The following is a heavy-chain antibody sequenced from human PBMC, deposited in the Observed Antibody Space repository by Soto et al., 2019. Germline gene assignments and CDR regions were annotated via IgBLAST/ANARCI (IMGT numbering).Heavy chain of an antibody. CDR2: IWDDGSNK. Sequence: QVQLVESGGGVVQPGRSLRLSCAASGFSFSSHGMHWVRQAPGKGLEWVAVIWDDGSNKYYEDSVKGRFTISRDNSKDTLYLKMKSLRAEDTAVYYCARESAMVRGVIWFGDPARQRNYYYYGMDVWGQGTTVSVFS. CDR1: GFSFSSHG. D-gene: IGHD3-10*01. V-gene: IGHV3-33*01. J-gene: IGHJ6*02. CDR3: ARESAMVRGVIWFGDPARQRNYYYYGMDV.